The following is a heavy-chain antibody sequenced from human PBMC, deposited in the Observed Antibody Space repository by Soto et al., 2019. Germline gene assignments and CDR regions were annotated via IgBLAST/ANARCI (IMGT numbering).Heavy chain of an antibody. V-gene: IGHV1-69*06. Sequence: PSVNGSCKASGGTFSSYAISWVRQAPGQGLEWMGGIIPIFGTANYAQKFQGRVTITADKSTSTAYMELSSLRSEDTAVYYCAKGYSGSFYNPLSTTLREFSYYYYQPGTDGWG. CDR3: AKGYSGSFYNPLSTTLREFSYYYYQPGTDG. J-gene: IGHJ6*02. CDR1: GGTFSSYA. D-gene: IGHD3-10*01. CDR2: IIPIFGTA.